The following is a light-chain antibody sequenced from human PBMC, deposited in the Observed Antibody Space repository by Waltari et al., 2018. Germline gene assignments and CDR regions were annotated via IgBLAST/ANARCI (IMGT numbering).Light chain of an antibody. CDR3: QQYGSSPRYT. CDR1: QSVSSRY. CDR2: GAS. Sequence: EIVLTQSPGTLSLSPGERATLSCRASQSVSSRYLARYQQKPGQAPRLLIFGASSRATGIPDRFSGSGSGTDFTLTISRLEPEDFAVYYCQQYGSSPRYTFGQGTKVEIK. J-gene: IGKJ2*01. V-gene: IGKV3-20*01.